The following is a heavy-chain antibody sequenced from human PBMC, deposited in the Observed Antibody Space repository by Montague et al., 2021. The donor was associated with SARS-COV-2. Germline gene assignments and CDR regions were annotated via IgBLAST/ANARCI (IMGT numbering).Heavy chain of an antibody. CDR3: TRLSLGWNAD. J-gene: IGHJ1*01. CDR2: IYFSGST. CDR1: GDSMTDSY. Sequence: SETLSLTCTVSGDSMTDSYWSWIRQPPGKGLEYICYIYFSGSTNYNPSLKSRLPISVDTSKNQFSLTLSSVTAADTAVYFCTRLSLGWNADWGQGTLVTVSS. V-gene: IGHV4-59*08. D-gene: IGHD1-1*01.